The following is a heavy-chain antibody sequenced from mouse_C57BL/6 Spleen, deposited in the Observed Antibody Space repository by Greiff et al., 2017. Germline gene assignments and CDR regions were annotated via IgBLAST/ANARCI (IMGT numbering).Heavy chain of an antibody. Sequence: VQLQQPGAELVRPGSSVKLSCKASGYTFTSYWLHWVKQRPIQGLEWIGNIDPSDSETHSNQKFKDKATLTVDQSSSTAYLQLRILTSEDSAVYYCARDYSNYGDYFDYWGQGTTLTVSS. V-gene: IGHV1-52*01. J-gene: IGHJ2*01. CDR1: GYTFTSYW. CDR3: ARDYSNYGDYFDY. D-gene: IGHD2-5*01. CDR2: IDPSDSET.